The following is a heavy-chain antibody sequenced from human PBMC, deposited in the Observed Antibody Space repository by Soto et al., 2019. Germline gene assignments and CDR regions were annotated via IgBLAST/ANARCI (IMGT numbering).Heavy chain of an antibody. D-gene: IGHD6-6*01. J-gene: IGHJ3*02. CDR1: GGSISSGGYS. Sequence: SXTLSLTCAVSGGSISSGGYSWSWIRQPPGKGLEWIGYIYHSGSTYYNPSLKSRVTISVDRSKNQFSLKLSSVTAADTAVYYCARVSSSSDDAFDIWGQGTMVTVSS. CDR3: ARVSSSSDDAFDI. V-gene: IGHV4-30-2*01. CDR2: IYHSGST.